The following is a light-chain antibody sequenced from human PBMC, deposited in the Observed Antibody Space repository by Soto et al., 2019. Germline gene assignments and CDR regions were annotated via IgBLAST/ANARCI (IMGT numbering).Light chain of an antibody. CDR3: QQLFDSPIT. V-gene: IGKV1-9*01. CDR2: AAS. CDR1: RVIGTS. Sequence: DLQLTQSPSFLSPSIRESVPWTCLASRVIGTSLAWYQVKPGKAPKLLIYAASTLENGVPLRFSATVSGTEFSLTITSLQPEDFATYYCQQLFDSPITFGQGTRLEIK. J-gene: IGKJ5*01.